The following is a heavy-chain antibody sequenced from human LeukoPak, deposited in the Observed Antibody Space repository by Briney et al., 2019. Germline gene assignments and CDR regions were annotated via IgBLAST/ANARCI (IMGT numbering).Heavy chain of an antibody. CDR1: GYTFTGYY. V-gene: IGHV1-2*02. J-gene: IGHJ4*02. Sequence: GASVKVSCKASGYTFTGYYMHWVRQAPGQGLEWMGWINPNSGGTNYAQKFQGRVTMTRDTSTSTAYMELRSLRSDDTAVYYCASTGATTTLDFDYWGQGTLVTVSS. CDR3: ASTGATTTLDFDY. D-gene: IGHD1-26*01. CDR2: INPNSGGT.